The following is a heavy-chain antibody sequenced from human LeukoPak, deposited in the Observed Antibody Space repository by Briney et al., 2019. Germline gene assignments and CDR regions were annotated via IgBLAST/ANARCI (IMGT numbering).Heavy chain of an antibody. J-gene: IGHJ3*02. D-gene: IGHD1-26*01. CDR3: ASPQSGTKPPIAFDI. V-gene: IGHV5-51*01. Sequence: GESLKISCKGSGYSFTSYWIGWVRQMPGKGLEWMGIIYPGDSDTRYSPSFQGQVTISADKSISTAYLQWSSLKASDTAMYYCASPQSGTKPPIAFDIWGQGTMVTVSS. CDR1: GYSFTSYW. CDR2: IYPGDSDT.